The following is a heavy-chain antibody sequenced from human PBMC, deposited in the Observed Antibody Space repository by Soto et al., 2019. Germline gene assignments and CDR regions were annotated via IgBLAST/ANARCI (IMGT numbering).Heavy chain of an antibody. CDR1: GCTFSSYS. D-gene: IGHD6-13*01. CDR3: ARGGQSSSWYGFDP. CDR2: ISSSSSTI. V-gene: IGHV3-48*01. Sequence: EVQLVESGGGLVQPGGSLRLSCAASGCTFSSYSMNWIRQAPGKGLEWVSYISSSSSTIYYADSVKGRFTISRDNAKNSLYLQMNSLRAEDTAVYYCARGGQSSSWYGFDPWGQGTLVTVSS. J-gene: IGHJ5*02.